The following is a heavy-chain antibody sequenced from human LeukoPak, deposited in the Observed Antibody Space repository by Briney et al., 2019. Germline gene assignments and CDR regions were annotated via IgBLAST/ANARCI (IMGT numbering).Heavy chain of an antibody. J-gene: IGHJ2*01. CDR3: ARDYLRYFDWFPHSREVRYFDL. CDR2: ISSSGSTI. Sequence: GGSLRLSCSASGFTFSDYYMSWIRQAPGKGLEWVSYISSSGSTIYYADSVKGRFTISRDNAKNSLYLQMNSLRAEDTAVYYCARDYLRYFDWFPHSREVRYFDLWGRGTLVTVSS. CDR1: GFTFSDYY. V-gene: IGHV3-11*01. D-gene: IGHD3-9*01.